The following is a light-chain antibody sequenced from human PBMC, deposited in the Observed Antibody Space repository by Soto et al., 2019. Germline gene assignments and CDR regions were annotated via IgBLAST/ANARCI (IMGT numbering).Light chain of an antibody. J-gene: IGLJ3*02. CDR1: SSNIGAGYD. CDR2: GNS. V-gene: IGLV1-40*01. Sequence: QSVLTQPPSVSGAPGQRVTISGTGSSSNIGAGYDVHWYQQLPGTAPKLLIYGNSNRPSGVPDRFAGSKSGTSASLAITGLQAEDEADYSCQSYDSSLSGWVFGGGTKRPS. CDR3: QSYDSSLSGWV.